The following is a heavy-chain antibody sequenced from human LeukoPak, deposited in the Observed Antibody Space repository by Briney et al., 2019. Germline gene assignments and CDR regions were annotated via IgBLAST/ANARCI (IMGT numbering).Heavy chain of an antibody. D-gene: IGHD6-13*01. Sequence: GGSLRLSCAASGFTFSSYGMHWVRQAPGKGLEWVAVIWYDGSNKYYADSVKGRFTISRDNSKNTLYLQMNGLRAEDTAVYYCAREGRSSWSFDYWGQGTLVTVSS. V-gene: IGHV3-33*01. CDR1: GFTFSSYG. J-gene: IGHJ4*02. CDR3: AREGRSSWSFDY. CDR2: IWYDGSNK.